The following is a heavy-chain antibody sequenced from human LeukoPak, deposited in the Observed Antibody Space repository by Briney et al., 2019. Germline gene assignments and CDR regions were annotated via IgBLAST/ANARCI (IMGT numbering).Heavy chain of an antibody. CDR3: AREGGVGAAYDY. Sequence: SVKVSCKASGYTFTSYGISWVRQAPGQGLEWMGRIIPILGIANYAQKFQGRVTITADKSTSTAYMELSSLRSEDTAVYYCAREGGVGAAYDYWGQGTLVTVSS. J-gene: IGHJ4*02. V-gene: IGHV1-69*04. CDR1: GYTFTSYG. CDR2: IIPILGIA. D-gene: IGHD1-26*01.